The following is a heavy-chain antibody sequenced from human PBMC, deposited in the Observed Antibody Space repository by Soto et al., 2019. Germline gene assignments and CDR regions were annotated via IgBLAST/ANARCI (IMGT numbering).Heavy chain of an antibody. CDR1: GYTFTSYD. CDR3: ARGFRVAATRWWFDP. J-gene: IGHJ5*02. Sequence: GASVEVSCKASGYTFTSYDIIWVRQAPGQGLEWMGWISTYNGNTNYAQKLQGRVTMTTDTSTSTAYMELRSLRSDDTAVYYCARGFRVAATRWWFDPWGQGTLVTVSS. CDR2: ISTYNGNT. V-gene: IGHV1-18*01. D-gene: IGHD2-15*01.